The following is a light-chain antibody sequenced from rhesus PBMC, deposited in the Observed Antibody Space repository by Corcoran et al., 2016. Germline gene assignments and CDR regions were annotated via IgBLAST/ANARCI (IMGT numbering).Light chain of an antibody. CDR3: SSYAGSNTYI. J-gene: IGLJ1*01. CDR2: EVS. Sequence: QAALTQPRSVSGSPGQSVNISCTGTGSDIGGYNYVSWYQQHPGTAPKLMIYEVSKRPSGVSDRVSVSKSGNTASLTISGLQAEDVADYYCSSYAGSNTYIFGAGTRLTVL. V-gene: IGLV2-32*02. CDR1: GSDIGGYNY.